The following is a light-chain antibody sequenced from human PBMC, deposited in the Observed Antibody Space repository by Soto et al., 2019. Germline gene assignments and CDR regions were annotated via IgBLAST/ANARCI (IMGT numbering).Light chain of an antibody. CDR2: GAS. V-gene: IGKV3-20*01. J-gene: IGKJ1*01. Sequence: EERATDTCRASQSVSNHLAWYQQKPGQAPRLLISGASTRATGIPARFSGSGSGTEFTLTISRLEPEDFAVYYCQQYGSSGTFGHGTKVDIK. CDR1: QSVSNH. CDR3: QQYGSSGT.